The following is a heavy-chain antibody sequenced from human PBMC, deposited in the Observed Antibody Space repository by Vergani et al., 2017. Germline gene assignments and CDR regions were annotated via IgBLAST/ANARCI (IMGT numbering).Heavy chain of an antibody. CDR3: VKDAGSYENCFDS. D-gene: IGHD1-26*01. Sequence: EVQLLESGGSLKQPGGSVRLSCAASGFTFSTYAMHWVRQAPGKGLEWVSALTGGVGSTYYADSFKGRFIISRDNSRDTLYLQMNSLRPEDTATYYCVKDAGSYENCFDSWGQGTLVTVSS. CDR1: GFTFSTYA. J-gene: IGHJ5*01. V-gene: IGHV3-23*01. CDR2: LTGGVGST.